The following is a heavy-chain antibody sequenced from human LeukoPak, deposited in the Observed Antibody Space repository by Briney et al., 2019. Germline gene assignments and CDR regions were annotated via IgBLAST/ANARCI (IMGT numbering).Heavy chain of an antibody. J-gene: IGHJ6*03. CDR2: INHSGST. D-gene: IGHD3-3*01. Sequence: SETLSLTCAVYGGSFSGYYWSWIRQPPGKGLEWIGEINHSGSTNYNPSLKSRVTISVDTSKNQFSLKLSSVTAADTAVYYCARAARITIFGVVTHYYYYMDVWGQGTLVTVSS. CDR1: GGSFSGYY. CDR3: ARAARITIFGVVTHYYYYMDV. V-gene: IGHV4-34*01.